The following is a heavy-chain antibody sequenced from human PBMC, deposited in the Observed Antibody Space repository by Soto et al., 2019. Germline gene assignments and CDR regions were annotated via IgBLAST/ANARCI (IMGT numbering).Heavy chain of an antibody. J-gene: IGHJ6*02. CDR3: ARLLRHNYYGMDV. Sequence: SETLSLTCAVSGGSISRGGYYWSWIRQPPGKGLEWIGSIYYSGSTYYNLSLKSRVTISVDTSKNQFSLKLSSVTAADTAVYYCARLLRHNYYGMDVWGQGTTVTVSS. CDR1: GGSISRGGYY. V-gene: IGHV4-39*01. CDR2: IYYSGST. D-gene: IGHD5-12*01.